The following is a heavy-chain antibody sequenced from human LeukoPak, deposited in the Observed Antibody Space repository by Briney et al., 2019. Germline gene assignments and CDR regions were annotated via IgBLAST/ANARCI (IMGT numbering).Heavy chain of an antibody. D-gene: IGHD6-19*01. V-gene: IGHV3-23*01. CDR2: ISGSGGST. CDR1: GFTFSNSA. CDR3: AKDGVYSSGWLLY. J-gene: IGHJ4*02. Sequence: GGSLRLSCAASGFTFSNSAMNWVRQAPGKWLEWVSAISGSGGSTYYADSVKGRFTISRDNSKNTLSLQMNSLRAEDTAVYYCAKDGVYSSGWLLYWGQGTLVTVSS.